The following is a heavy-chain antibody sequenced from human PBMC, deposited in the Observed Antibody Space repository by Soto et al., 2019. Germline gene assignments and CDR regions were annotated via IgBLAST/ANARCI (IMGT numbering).Heavy chain of an antibody. CDR3: ARGRGYSRDDHYYYFDLDV. CDR2: SIPIFGTA. J-gene: IGHJ6*02. D-gene: IGHD5-18*01. Sequence: QVQLVQSGAEVKKPGSSVKVSCKASGGTFNNYPITWVRQAPGEGLEWMGGSIPIFGTANSAQKLQGRVTISVDESTSTAYRELSSLRSEDTAVYYSARGRGYSRDDHYYYFDLDVWGQWTTVTVSS. CDR1: GGTFNNYP. V-gene: IGHV1-69*01.